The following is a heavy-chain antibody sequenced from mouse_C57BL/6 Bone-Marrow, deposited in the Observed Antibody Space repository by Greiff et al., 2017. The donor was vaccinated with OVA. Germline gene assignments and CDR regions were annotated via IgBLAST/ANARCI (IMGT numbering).Heavy chain of an antibody. CDR1: GYTFTSYT. CDR2: IDPTNDYT. Sequence: QVQLQQSGAELARPGASVKMSCKASGYTFTSYTIHWVKQRPGQGLEWIGYIDPTNDYTNYTQKFKGKATFTADKSSSTAYMQLSSLTSEDAAVYYCTGGYYFDYWGQGTTLTVSS. CDR3: TGGYYFDY. J-gene: IGHJ2*01. V-gene: IGHV1-4*01.